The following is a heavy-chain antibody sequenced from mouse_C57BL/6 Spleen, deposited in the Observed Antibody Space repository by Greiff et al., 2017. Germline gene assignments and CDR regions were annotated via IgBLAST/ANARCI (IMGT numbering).Heavy chain of an antibody. V-gene: IGHV1-5*01. Sequence: VQLQQSGTVLARPGASVKMSCKTSGYTFTSYWMHWVKQRPGQGLEWIGAIYPGNSDTSYNQKFKGKAKLTAVTSASTAYMELSSLTNEDAAVYYCTRDNYGRSVSLFDSWGEGTTLTVSS. J-gene: IGHJ2*01. CDR3: TRDNYGRSVSLFDS. D-gene: IGHD1-1*01. CDR1: GYTFTSYW. CDR2: IYPGNSDT.